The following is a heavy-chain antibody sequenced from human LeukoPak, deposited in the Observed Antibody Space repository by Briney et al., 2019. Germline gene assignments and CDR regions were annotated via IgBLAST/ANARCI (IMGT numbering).Heavy chain of an antibody. CDR1: GFTFSSHG. CDR3: ARVGALSSSWLLY. CDR2: ISPSGGIT. Sequence: GGTLRLSCAASGFTFSSHGMNWVRQAPGKGLEWVSGISPSGGITYYTDSVKGRFTISRDNSKNTQSLQMNSLRAEDTAVYFCARVGALSSSWLLYWGQGTLVTVSS. D-gene: IGHD6-13*01. J-gene: IGHJ4*02. V-gene: IGHV3-23*01.